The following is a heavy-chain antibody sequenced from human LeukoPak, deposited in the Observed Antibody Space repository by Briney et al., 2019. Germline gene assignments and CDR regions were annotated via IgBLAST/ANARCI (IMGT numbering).Heavy chain of an antibody. D-gene: IGHD3-10*01. CDR1: GFTFSSFP. Sequence: GGSLRLSCAASGFTFSSFPMHWVRQVPGKGLDYVSAISSTGETSYYANSVKDRFTISRDNSKNTLYLQMGSLRAEDMAVYYCARVVSGSGSKYFDYWGQGTLVTVSS. V-gene: IGHV3-64*01. J-gene: IGHJ4*02. CDR2: ISSTGETS. CDR3: ARVVSGSGSKYFDY.